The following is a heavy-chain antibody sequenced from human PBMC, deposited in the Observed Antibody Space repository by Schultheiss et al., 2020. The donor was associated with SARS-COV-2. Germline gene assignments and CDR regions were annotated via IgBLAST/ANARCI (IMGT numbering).Heavy chain of an antibody. CDR2: IYYSGST. V-gene: IGHV4-59*12. J-gene: IGHJ4*02. Sequence: SQTLSLTCTVSGGSISSYYWSWIRQPPGKGLEWIGSIYYSGSTYYNPSLKSRVTISVDTSKNQFSLKLSSVTAADTAVYYCARGITIFGVANDYWGQGTLVTVSS. CDR1: GGSISSYY. D-gene: IGHD3-3*01. CDR3: ARGITIFGVANDY.